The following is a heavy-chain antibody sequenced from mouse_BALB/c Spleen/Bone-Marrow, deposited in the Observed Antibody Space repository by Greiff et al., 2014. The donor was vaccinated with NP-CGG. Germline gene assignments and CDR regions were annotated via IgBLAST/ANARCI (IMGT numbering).Heavy chain of an antibody. CDR1: DYTFTRYT. CDR2: INPSSAYT. J-gene: IGHJ4*01. CDR3: TIRYYAMDY. V-gene: IGHV1-4*01. D-gene: IGHD1-1*01. Sequence: QVHVKQSGAELARPGASVKMSCQASDYTFTRYTMHWEKQRPGQGLEWIGYINPSSAYTNYNQKFKDKATLTADKSSSTAYMQLSSLTSEDSAVYYCTIRYYAMDYWGQGTSVTVSS.